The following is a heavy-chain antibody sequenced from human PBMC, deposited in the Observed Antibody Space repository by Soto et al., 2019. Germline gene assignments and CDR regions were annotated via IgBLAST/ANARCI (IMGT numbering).Heavy chain of an antibody. D-gene: IGHD3-10*01. J-gene: IGHJ4*02. Sequence: SETLSLTCTVSGGSISSSSYYWGWIRQPPGKGLEWIGSIYYSGSTYYNPSLKSRVTISVDTSKNQFSLKLSSVTAADTAVYYCARHVEGGPDWITMVRGVIIDPPTPYFDYWGQGTLVTVSS. CDR2: IYYSGST. CDR1: GGSISSSSYY. V-gene: IGHV4-39*01. CDR3: ARHVEGGPDWITMVRGVIIDPPTPYFDY.